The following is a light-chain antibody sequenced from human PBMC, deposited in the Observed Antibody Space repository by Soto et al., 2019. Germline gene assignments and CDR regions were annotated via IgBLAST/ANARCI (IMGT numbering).Light chain of an antibody. Sequence: QSALTQPPSASGSPGQSVTISCTGTSSDVGGYNYVSWYQQHPGKAPKLLIYDVNKRPPGVPDRFSGSKSGNTAYLTVSGLQTEDEADYFCSSFGGTNGVLFGGGTKVTVL. V-gene: IGLV2-8*01. CDR1: SSDVGGYNY. CDR3: SSFGGTNGVL. J-gene: IGLJ2*01. CDR2: DVN.